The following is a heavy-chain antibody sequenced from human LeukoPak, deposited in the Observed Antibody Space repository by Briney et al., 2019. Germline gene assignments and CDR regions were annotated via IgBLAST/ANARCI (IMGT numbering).Heavy chain of an antibody. J-gene: IGHJ6*03. D-gene: IGHD2-21*02. CDR2: INHSGST. Sequence: SSETLSLTCAVYGGSFGGYYWSWIRQPPGKGLEWIGEINHSGSTNYNPSLKSRVTILVDTSKAQFSLKLSSVTAADTAVYYCARPNTLNTAYYYMDVWGKGTTVTVSS. CDR1: GGSFGGYY. CDR3: ARPNTLNTAYYYMDV. V-gene: IGHV4-34*01.